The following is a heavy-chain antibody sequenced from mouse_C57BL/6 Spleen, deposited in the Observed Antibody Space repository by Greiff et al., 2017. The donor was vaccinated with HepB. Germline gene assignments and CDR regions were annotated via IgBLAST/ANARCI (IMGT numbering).Heavy chain of an antibody. V-gene: IGHV14-2*01. D-gene: IGHD1-1*01. CDR1: GFNIKDYY. CDR3: ALITTVVGFDY. CDR2: IDPEDGET. J-gene: IGHJ2*01. Sequence: DVKLVESGAELVKPGASVKLSCTASGFNIKDYYMHWVKQRTEQGLEWIGRIDPEDGETKYAPKFQGKATITADTSSNTAYLQLSSLTSEDTAVYYCALITTVVGFDYWGQGTTLTVSS.